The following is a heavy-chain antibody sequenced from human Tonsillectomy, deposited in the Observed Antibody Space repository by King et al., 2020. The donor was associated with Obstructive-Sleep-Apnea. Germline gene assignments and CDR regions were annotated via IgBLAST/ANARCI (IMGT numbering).Heavy chain of an antibody. Sequence: QLVQSGAEVKKPGESLRISCKGSGYSFTSYWISWVRQMPGKGLEWMGRIYPSDSYTNYSPSFQGHVTISADKSISTAYLQWSSLKSSDTPMYYCARPSCPSCGGDCYTWAFDIWGQGTMVTVSS. CDR1: GYSFTSYW. V-gene: IGHV5-10-1*01. CDR2: IYPSDSYT. J-gene: IGHJ3*02. D-gene: IGHD2-21*02. CDR3: ARPSCPSCGGDCYTWAFDI.